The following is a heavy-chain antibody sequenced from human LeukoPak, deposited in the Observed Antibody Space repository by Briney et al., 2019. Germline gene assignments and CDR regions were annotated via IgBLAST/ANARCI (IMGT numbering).Heavy chain of an antibody. CDR1: GFNLRTYW. CDR2: INGEGSRI. V-gene: IGHV3-74*01. Sequence: PGRSLRLSCAVTGFNLRTYWIHWVRHSPGRGLEWVARINGEGSRISYAESVRGRFTISRDNAKNTAYLQMNRLRAEDTALYFCARDPCYYYYGMDVCGQGTTVVVSS. CDR3: ARDPCYYYYGMDV. J-gene: IGHJ6*02.